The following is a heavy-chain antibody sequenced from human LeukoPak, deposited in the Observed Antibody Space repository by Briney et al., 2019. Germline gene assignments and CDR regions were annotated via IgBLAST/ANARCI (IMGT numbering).Heavy chain of an antibody. CDR1: GGSISSGGYY. V-gene: IGHV4-30-2*01. D-gene: IGHD1-26*01. CDR3: ARTNGPSGSFYFDY. J-gene: IGHJ4*02. Sequence: PSQTLSLTCTVSGGSISSGGYYWSWIRQPPGKGLEWIGYLSPSESTYYNPSLKSRVTISLDRSKNQFSLNLSSVTAADTAVYYCARTNGPSGSFYFDYWGQGTLVTVSS. CDR2: LSPSEST.